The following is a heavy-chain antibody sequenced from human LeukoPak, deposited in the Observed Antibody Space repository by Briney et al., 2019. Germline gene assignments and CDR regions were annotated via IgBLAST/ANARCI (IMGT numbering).Heavy chain of an antibody. V-gene: IGHV3-7*03. D-gene: IGHD6-6*01. Sequence: GGSLRLSCAASGFTFSSYWMNWSRQAPGKGLEWVASINSDGSEGYYADVVKGRFTISRDNAKNSLYLQINSLRAEDTAVYYCARSSYSSSSSVWGQGTMVTVSS. CDR2: INSDGSEG. CDR3: ARSSYSSSSSV. J-gene: IGHJ3*01. CDR1: GFTFSSYW.